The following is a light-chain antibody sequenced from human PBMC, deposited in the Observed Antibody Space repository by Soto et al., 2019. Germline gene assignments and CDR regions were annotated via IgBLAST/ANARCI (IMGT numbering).Light chain of an antibody. CDR1: QSVSSN. J-gene: IGKJ1*01. CDR3: QQYNMWPLT. V-gene: IGKV3-15*01. CDR2: EAS. Sequence: ETVMTQSPATLSVSPGERATLSCGASQSVSSNLSWYQQIPGQAPSLLIYEASTRVIGIPARFSGSGSGTEFTLTISSLQSEDFALYYCQQYNMWPLTFGQGTKVDIK.